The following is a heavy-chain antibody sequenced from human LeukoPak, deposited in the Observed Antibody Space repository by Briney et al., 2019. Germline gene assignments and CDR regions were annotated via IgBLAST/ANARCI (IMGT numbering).Heavy chain of an antibody. V-gene: IGHV4-39*07. CDR2: VYYSGST. CDR1: GGSISSSGYY. D-gene: IGHD5-18*01. Sequence: SETLSLTCTVSGGSISSSGYYWGWIRQPPGKGLGWIGSVYYSGSTYYNPSFKSRVTISVDTSKDQFSLKLSSVTAADTAVYYCASRLPGYSYGYGGGEFDYWGQGTLVTVSS. J-gene: IGHJ4*02. CDR3: ASRLPGYSYGYGGGEFDY.